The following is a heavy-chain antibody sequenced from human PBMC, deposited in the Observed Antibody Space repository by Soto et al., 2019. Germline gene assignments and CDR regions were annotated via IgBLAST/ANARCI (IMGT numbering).Heavy chain of an antibody. CDR1: GFTFSSYG. Sequence: GESLKISCAASGFTFSSYGMHWVRQAPGKGLEWVAVISYDGSNKYYADSVKGRFTISRDNSKNTLYLQMNSLRAEDTAVYYCAKDLRVCSSTSCSSGMDGWGQGTTVTVSS. J-gene: IGHJ6*02. CDR3: AKDLRVCSSTSCSSGMDG. CDR2: ISYDGSNK. D-gene: IGHD2-2*01. V-gene: IGHV3-30*18.